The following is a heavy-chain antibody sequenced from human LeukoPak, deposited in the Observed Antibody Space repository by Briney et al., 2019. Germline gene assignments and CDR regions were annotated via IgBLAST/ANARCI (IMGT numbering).Heavy chain of an antibody. Sequence: GGSLRLSCGASGFTFSSYSMNWVRQAPGKGLEWVSYISSSSSTIYYADSVKGRFTISRDNAKNSLYLQMNSLRAEDTAVYYCARVLRWGTGGGPDYWGQGTLVTVSS. D-gene: IGHD4-23*01. J-gene: IGHJ4*02. CDR3: ARVLRWGTGGGPDY. V-gene: IGHV3-48*01. CDR1: GFTFSSYS. CDR2: ISSSSSTI.